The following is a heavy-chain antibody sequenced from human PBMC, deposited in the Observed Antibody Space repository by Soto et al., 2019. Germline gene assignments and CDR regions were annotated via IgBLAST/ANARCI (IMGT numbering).Heavy chain of an antibody. V-gene: IGHV4-59*08. CDR2: IYYSGST. CDR3: ARRPTVAHYWYFDL. CDR1: GGSISSYY. Sequence: QVQLQESGPGLVKPSETLSLTCTVSGGSISSYYWSWIRQPPGKGLEWIGYIYYSGSTNYNPSLKSRVTISVDTSKTQFSLKLSSVTAADTAVYYCARRPTVAHYWYFDLWGRGTLVTVSS. D-gene: IGHD4-17*01. J-gene: IGHJ2*01.